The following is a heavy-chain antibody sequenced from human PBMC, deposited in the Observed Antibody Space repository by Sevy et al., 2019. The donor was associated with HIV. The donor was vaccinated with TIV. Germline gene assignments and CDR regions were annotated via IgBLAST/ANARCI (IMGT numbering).Heavy chain of an antibody. D-gene: IGHD1-26*01. Sequence: GGSLRLSCAASGFTFRTYAMTWVRQAPGKGLEWVSVISGSGGTTYYSDSVKGRFTISRDNSKNTVYLQMNSLRPEDTAVYYCAKDREGSYYYFDSWGQGTLVTVSS. V-gene: IGHV3-23*01. CDR2: ISGSGGTT. CDR3: AKDREGSYYYFDS. J-gene: IGHJ4*02. CDR1: GFTFRTYA.